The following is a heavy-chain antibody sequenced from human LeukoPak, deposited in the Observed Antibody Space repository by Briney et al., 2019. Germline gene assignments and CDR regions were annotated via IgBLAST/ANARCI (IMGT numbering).Heavy chain of an antibody. CDR2: IYTSGST. V-gene: IGHV4-61*02. J-gene: IGHJ4*02. CDR1: GGSISSGSYY. D-gene: IGHD6-13*01. Sequence: SQTLSLTCTVSGGSISSGSYYWSWIRQPAGKGLEWIGRIYTSGSTNYNPSLKSRVTISVDTSKNQFSLKLSSVTAADTAVYYCASFKLGLFDYWGQGTLVTVSS. CDR3: ASFKLGLFDY.